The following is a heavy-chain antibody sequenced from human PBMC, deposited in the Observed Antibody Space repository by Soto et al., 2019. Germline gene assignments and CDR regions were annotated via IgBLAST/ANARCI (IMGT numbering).Heavy chain of an antibody. D-gene: IGHD6-13*01. J-gene: IGHJ4*02. Sequence: QVQLVQSGAEGKKPGASVKISCKTSGYIFINYYIHWVRQAPGQGLDWVALFNPMSGSTNYAQKLQGRVTVTRDTATSTVYMELSSLISEDTAVYYCARDMAAADYWGQGTLVTVSS. V-gene: IGHV1-46*04. CDR1: GYIFINYY. CDR3: ARDMAAADY. CDR2: FNPMSGST.